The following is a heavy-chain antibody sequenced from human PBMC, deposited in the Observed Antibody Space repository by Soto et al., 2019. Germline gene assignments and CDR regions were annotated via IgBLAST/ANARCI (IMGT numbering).Heavy chain of an antibody. CDR1: GGSISSGDYY. Sequence: SETLSLTCTVSGGSISSGDYYWSWIRQPPGKGLEWIGYIYYSGSTYYNPSLKSRVTISIDTSKNQFSLNLSSVTAADTAVYYCATYEMGGAGRGRWGQGTLVTVSS. J-gene: IGHJ4*02. D-gene: IGHD1-26*01. CDR3: ATYEMGGAGRGR. CDR2: IYYSGST. V-gene: IGHV4-30-4*02.